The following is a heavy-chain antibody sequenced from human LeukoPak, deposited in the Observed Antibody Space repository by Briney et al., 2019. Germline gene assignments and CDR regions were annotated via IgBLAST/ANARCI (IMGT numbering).Heavy chain of an antibody. Sequence: PGGSLRLSCAPSGFTFSRHGMHWVRQAPGKGLEWVAIISNDGSRKYYAHSVEGRFTISRDNSKNTLYLQMNSLRAEDTAVYYCARDSYDSSGYYYSETPSFDYWGQGTLVTVSS. J-gene: IGHJ4*02. V-gene: IGHV3-30*03. CDR1: GFTFSRHG. CDR3: ARDSYDSSGYYYSETPSFDY. CDR2: ISNDGSRK. D-gene: IGHD3-22*01.